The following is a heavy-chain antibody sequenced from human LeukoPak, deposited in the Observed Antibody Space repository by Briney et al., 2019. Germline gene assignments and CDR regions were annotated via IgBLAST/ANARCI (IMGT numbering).Heavy chain of an antibody. Sequence: SVKVSCKASGGTFSSYTISWVRQAPGQGLEWMGRIIPILGIANYAQKFQGRVTITADKSTSTAYMELSSLRSEDTAVYYCARGIAARRFYGGARSYFDYWGQGTLVTVSS. CDR3: ARGIAARRFYGGARSYFDY. CDR1: GGTFSSYT. CDR2: IIPILGIA. D-gene: IGHD6-6*01. V-gene: IGHV1-69*02. J-gene: IGHJ4*02.